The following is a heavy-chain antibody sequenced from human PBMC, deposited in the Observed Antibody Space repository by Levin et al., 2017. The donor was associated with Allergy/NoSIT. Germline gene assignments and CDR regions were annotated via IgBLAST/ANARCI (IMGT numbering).Heavy chain of an antibody. Sequence: KVSCKAFGGTLRNYPISWVRQAPGQGLEWMGGIIPAFASTNYAQKFQGRVTITADESTRTAYMELRSLRSEDTAVYFCARPRGGFYGSGSFDSWGQGTLVTVSS. CDR3: ARPRGGFYGSGSFDS. J-gene: IGHJ4*02. CDR2: IIPAFAST. D-gene: IGHD3-10*01. V-gene: IGHV1-69*01. CDR1: GGTLRNYP.